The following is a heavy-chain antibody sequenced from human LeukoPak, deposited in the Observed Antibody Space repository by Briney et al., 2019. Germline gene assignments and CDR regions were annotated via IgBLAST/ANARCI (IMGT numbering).Heavy chain of an antibody. CDR3: AKDGSWGDCQFYFYMDV. CDR1: GFTFGSFA. D-gene: IGHD2-21*02. J-gene: IGHJ6*03. V-gene: IGHV3-23*01. CDR2: ISGSGYYT. Sequence: PGGSLRLSCEASGFTFGSFAMSWVRQAPGKGLEWVSGISGSGYYTYYADSVKGRFTISRDNSKNTLYIELNNLRAEDTALYFCAKDGSWGDCQFYFYMDVWGKGTTVTVSS.